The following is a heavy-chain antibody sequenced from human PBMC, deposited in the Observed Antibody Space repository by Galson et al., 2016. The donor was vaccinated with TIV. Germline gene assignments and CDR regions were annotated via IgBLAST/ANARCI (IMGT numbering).Heavy chain of an antibody. CDR3: ARQTYDFWSGDPTSFDP. CDR2: IYPGDSDT. Sequence: QSGAEVKKPGESLKISCRASGYSFGPYWIGWVRQVSGKGLERMGIIYPGDSDTKYSPSFRGQVTISADKSINTAYLQWNNVKPSDTAIYFCARQTYDFWSGDPTSFDPWGQGTLVTVSS. CDR1: GYSFGPYW. D-gene: IGHD3-3*01. J-gene: IGHJ5*02. V-gene: IGHV5-51*01.